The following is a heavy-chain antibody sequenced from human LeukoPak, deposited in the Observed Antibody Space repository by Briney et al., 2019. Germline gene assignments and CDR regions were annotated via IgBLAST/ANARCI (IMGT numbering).Heavy chain of an antibody. CDR2: IYPGDSDT. J-gene: IGHJ4*02. D-gene: IGHD1-1*01. Sequence: GESLKISCKASGYSFTSYWIGWVRQMPGKGLEWMGIIYPGDSDTRYSPSFQGQVTVSADKSISTAYLQWSSLKASDTAMYYCARGTTGTTPYFDYWGQGTLVTVSS. CDR3: ARGTTGTTPYFDY. V-gene: IGHV5-51*01. CDR1: GYSFTSYW.